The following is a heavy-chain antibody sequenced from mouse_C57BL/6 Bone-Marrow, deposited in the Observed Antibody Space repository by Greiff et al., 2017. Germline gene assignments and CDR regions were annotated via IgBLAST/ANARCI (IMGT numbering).Heavy chain of an antibody. CDR1: GFTFRSYG. D-gene: IGHD3-2*02. J-gene: IGHJ3*01. CDR2: ISSGGSYT. CDR3: ERQEVGAVQLRVGFAY. V-gene: IGHV5-6*02. Sequence: DVMLVESGGDLVKPGGSLKLSCAASGFTFRSYGMSWVRPTPDRRLEWVATISSGGSYTYYPDSVKERFTISRDNAKNTLYLQMSSLKAEDTAMYYCERQEVGAVQLRVGFAYWGQGTLVTVSA.